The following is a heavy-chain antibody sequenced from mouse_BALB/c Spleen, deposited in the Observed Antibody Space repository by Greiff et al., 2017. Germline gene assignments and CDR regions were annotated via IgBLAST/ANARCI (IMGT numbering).Heavy chain of an antibody. CDR1: GFTFSSFG. CDR3: ARSGTLYAMDY. D-gene: IGHD4-1*01. CDR2: ISSGSSTI. Sequence: VQLKESGGGLVQPGGSRKLSCAASGFTFSSFGMHWVRQAPEKGLEWVAYISSGSSTIYYADTVKGRFTISRDNPKNTLFLQMTSLRSEDTAMYYCARSGTLYAMDYWGQGTSVTVSS. J-gene: IGHJ4*01. V-gene: IGHV5-17*02.